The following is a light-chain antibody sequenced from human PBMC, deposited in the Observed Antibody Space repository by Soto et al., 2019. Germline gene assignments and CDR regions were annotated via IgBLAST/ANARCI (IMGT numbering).Light chain of an antibody. CDR2: EVS. V-gene: IGLV2-14*01. CDR1: SSDVGGYNY. Sequence: QSALTQPASVSGSPGQSITISCTGTSSDVGGYNYVSWYQQHPGKAPKLMIYEVSNRPSGVSNRFSGSKSGNTASLTISGPRAEDGADYSGSSYPSSPPVFGGGTHLHVL. CDR3: SSYPSSPPV. J-gene: IGLJ2*01.